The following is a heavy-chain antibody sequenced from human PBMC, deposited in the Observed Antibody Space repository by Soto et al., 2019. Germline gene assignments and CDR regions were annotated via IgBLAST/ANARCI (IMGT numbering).Heavy chain of an antibody. Sequence: LRLSCTASGFTFSDFWMTWVRQAPGKGLEWVANIKQDGGQTFYVDSVKGRFTISRDNAKNSLYLQMSSLRVEDTAVYYCARDATYQLPSWGQGTLVTVSS. CDR2: IKQDGGQT. D-gene: IGHD2-2*01. V-gene: IGHV3-7*03. CDR3: ARDATYQLPS. CDR1: GFTFSDFW. J-gene: IGHJ5*02.